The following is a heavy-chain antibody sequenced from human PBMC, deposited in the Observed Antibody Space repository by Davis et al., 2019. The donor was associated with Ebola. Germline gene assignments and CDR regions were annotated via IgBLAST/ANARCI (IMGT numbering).Heavy chain of an antibody. J-gene: IGHJ6*02. Sequence: GESLKISCAASGFPFSSYWMHWVRQAPGKGLVWVSRINSDGSSTSYADSVKGRFTISRDNAKNTLYLQMNSLRAEDTAVYYCAREYYYGMDVWGQGTTVTVSS. CDR3: AREYYYGMDV. V-gene: IGHV3-74*01. CDR1: GFPFSSYW. CDR2: INSDGSST.